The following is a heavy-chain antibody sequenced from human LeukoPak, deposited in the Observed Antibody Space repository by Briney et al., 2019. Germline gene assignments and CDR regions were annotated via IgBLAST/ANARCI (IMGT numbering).Heavy chain of an antibody. Sequence: GGSLRLSCAASGFTFSRYWMSWVRQAPGKGLEWVANIKQDGSEKYYVDSVRGRFTISRDNAKISLYLRMNSLRAEDTAVYYCARSAGSSGWYEGYYFDYWGQGTLVTVSS. D-gene: IGHD6-13*01. CDR1: GFTFSRYW. J-gene: IGHJ4*02. V-gene: IGHV3-7*01. CDR2: IKQDGSEK. CDR3: ARSAGSSGWYEGYYFDY.